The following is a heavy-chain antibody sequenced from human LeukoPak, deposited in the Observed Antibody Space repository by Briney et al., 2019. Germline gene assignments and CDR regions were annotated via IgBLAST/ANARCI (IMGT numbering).Heavy chain of an antibody. Sequence: PGGSLRLSCAGSGFTFSSYAMSWVRQAPGKGLEGVSAISGSGGSTYYADSVNGRFTISRDNSKNTLYLQMNSLRAEDTAVYYCAKGRDDYYDSSGYDYWGQGTLVTVSS. V-gene: IGHV3-23*01. CDR2: ISGSGGST. CDR1: GFTFSSYA. D-gene: IGHD3-22*01. J-gene: IGHJ4*02. CDR3: AKGRDDYYDSSGYDY.